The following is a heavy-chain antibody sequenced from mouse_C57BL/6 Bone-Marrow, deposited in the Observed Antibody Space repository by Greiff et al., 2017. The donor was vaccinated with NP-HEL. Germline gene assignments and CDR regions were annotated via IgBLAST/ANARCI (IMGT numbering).Heavy chain of an antibody. J-gene: IGHJ3*01. CDR1: GYAFSSSW. Sequence: VQLVESGPELVKPGASVKISCKASGYAFSSSWMNWVKQRPGKGLEWIGRIYPGDGDTNYNGKFKGKATLTADKSSSTAYMQLSSLTSEDSAVYFCARSLYDYGDGNWGQGTLVTVSA. D-gene: IGHD2-4*01. CDR2: IYPGDGDT. V-gene: IGHV1-82*01. CDR3: ARSLYDYGDGN.